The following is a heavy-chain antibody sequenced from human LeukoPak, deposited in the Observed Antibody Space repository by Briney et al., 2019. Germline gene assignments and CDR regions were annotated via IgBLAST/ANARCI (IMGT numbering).Heavy chain of an antibody. D-gene: IGHD2-2*02. CDR3: ARGYCSSTSCYTGGWFDP. CDR1: GGSFSGYY. J-gene: IGHJ5*02. Sequence: PSETLSLTCAVYGGSFSGYYWSWIRQPPGKGLEWIGEINHSGSTNYNPSLKSRVTISVDTSKNQFSLKLSSVTAADTAVYYYARGYCSSTSCYTGGWFDPWGQGTLVTVSS. V-gene: IGHV4-34*01. CDR2: INHSGST.